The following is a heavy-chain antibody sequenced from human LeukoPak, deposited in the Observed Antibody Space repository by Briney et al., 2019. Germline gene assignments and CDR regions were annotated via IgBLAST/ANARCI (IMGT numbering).Heavy chain of an antibody. CDR2: IYYSGST. V-gene: IGHV4-59*12. D-gene: IGHD3-10*01. Sequence: SETLSLTCTVSGGSISSYYWSWIRQPPGKGLEWIGSIYYSGSTYYNPSLKSRVTISVDTSKNQFSLKLSSVTAADTAVYYCARDPRTYYYGSGRPDAFDIWGQGTMVTVSS. CDR3: ARDPRTYYYGSGRPDAFDI. J-gene: IGHJ3*02. CDR1: GGSISSYY.